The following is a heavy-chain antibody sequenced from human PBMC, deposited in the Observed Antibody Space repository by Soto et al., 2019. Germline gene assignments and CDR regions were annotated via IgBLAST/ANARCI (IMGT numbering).Heavy chain of an antibody. CDR2: ISYDGSNK. CDR3: ASEQLAVLRGVLDY. J-gene: IGHJ4*02. D-gene: IGHD1-1*01. V-gene: IGHV3-30-3*01. Sequence: GGSLRLSCAASGFTFSSYAMHWVRQAPGKGLEWVAVISYDGSNKYYADSVKGRFTISRDNSKNTLYLQMNSLRAEDTAVYYCASEQLAVLRGVLDYWGQGTLVTVSS. CDR1: GFTFSSYA.